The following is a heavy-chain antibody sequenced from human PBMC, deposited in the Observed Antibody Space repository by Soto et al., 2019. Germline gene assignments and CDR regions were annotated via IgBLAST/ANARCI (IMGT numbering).Heavy chain of an antibody. CDR2: ISYDGSNK. J-gene: IGHJ4*02. V-gene: IGHV3-30*18. CDR3: AKGYNRIAAAGTDY. D-gene: IGHD6-13*01. Sequence: GGSLRLSCAASGFTFSSYGMHWVRQAPGKGLEWVAVISYDGSNKYYADSVKGRFTISRDNSKNTLYLQMNSLRAEDTAVYYRAKGYNRIAAAGTDYWGQGTLVTVSS. CDR1: GFTFSSYG.